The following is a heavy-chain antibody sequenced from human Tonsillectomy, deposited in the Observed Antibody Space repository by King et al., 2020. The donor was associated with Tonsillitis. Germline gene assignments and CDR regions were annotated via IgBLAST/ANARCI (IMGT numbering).Heavy chain of an antibody. CDR1: GFTFSNAW. CDR3: ATDPSEDIAAP. CDR2: IKSKTDGGTT. V-gene: IGHV3-15*07. J-gene: IGHJ4*02. Sequence: VQLVESGGGLVKRGGSLTVSCAASGFTFSNAWMNWVRQAPGKGLEWVGRIKSKTDGGTTDYAAPVKGRFTISRDDSKNMLYLQMNSLKTEDTAVYYCATDPSEDIAAPWGQGTLVTVSS. D-gene: IGHD6-6*01.